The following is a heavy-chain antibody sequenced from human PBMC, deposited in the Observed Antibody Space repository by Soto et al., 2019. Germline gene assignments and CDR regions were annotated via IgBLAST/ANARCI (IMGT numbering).Heavy chain of an antibody. V-gene: IGHV4-4*01. J-gene: IGHJ6*02. Sequence: QMQLQESGPGLVKPSGTLSLTCAVSGGPISSPNWWTWVRQSPGEGLEWIGEIYHSGSTHYNPSLKSRVTISLDKSKNHFSLKLTSVTAADTAVYCCATMVRGVDGLGVWGQGTTVTVSS. D-gene: IGHD3-10*01. CDR3: ATMVRGVDGLGV. CDR1: GGPISSPNW. CDR2: IYHSGST.